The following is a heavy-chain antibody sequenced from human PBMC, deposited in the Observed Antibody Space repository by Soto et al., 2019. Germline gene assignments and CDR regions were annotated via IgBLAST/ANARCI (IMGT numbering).Heavy chain of an antibody. V-gene: IGHV3-30*18. Sequence: GGSLRLSCAASGFTFSSYGMHWVRQAPGKGLEWVAVISYDGSNKYYADSVKGRFTISRDNSKNTLYLQMNSLRAEDTAVYYCAKGEYYYDSSGYYYGFDFDYWGQGTLVTVSS. CDR2: ISYDGSNK. CDR1: GFTFSSYG. J-gene: IGHJ4*02. D-gene: IGHD3-22*01. CDR3: AKGEYYYDSSGYYYGFDFDY.